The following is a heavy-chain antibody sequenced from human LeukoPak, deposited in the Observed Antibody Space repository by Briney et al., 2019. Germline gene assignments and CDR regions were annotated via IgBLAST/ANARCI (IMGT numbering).Heavy chain of an antibody. CDR2: IYTSGST. CDR1: GGSISSYY. D-gene: IGHD6-6*01. J-gene: IGHJ4*02. CDR3: ARVSYNTSSGRDSRYFDY. Sequence: PSETLSLTCTVSGGSISSYYWSWIRQPAGKGLEWIGRIYTSGSTNYNPSLKSRVTMSVDTSKNQFSLKLSSVTAADTAVYYCARVSYNTSSGRDSRYFDYWGQGTLVTVSS. V-gene: IGHV4-4*07.